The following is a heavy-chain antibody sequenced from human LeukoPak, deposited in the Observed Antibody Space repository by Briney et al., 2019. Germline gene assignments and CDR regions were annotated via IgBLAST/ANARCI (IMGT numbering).Heavy chain of an antibody. D-gene: IGHD3-10*01. V-gene: IGHV3-74*01. Sequence: GGSLRLSCAASGFTFSSYWMHWVRQAPGKGLVWVSRINSDGSSTSYADSVKGRFTISRDNAKNTLYLQMNSLGAEDTAVYYCARTVTGRGALYYFDYWGQGTLVTVSS. CDR2: INSDGSST. CDR3: ARTVTGRGALYYFDY. J-gene: IGHJ4*02. CDR1: GFTFSSYW.